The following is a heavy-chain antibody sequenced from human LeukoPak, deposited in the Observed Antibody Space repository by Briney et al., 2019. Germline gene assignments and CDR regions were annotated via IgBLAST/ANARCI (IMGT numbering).Heavy chain of an antibody. J-gene: IGHJ6*02. CDR1: GGSFSGYY. D-gene: IGHD2-2*02. V-gene: IGHV4-34*01. Sequence: SETLSLTCAVYGGSFSGYYWSWIRQPPGKGLEWIGEINHSGSTNYNPSLKSRVTISVDTSKNQFSLKLSSVTAADTAVYYCARSMVVVPAAISGYYYYYYGMDVWGQGTTVTVSS. CDR3: ARSMVVVPAAISGYYYYYYGMDV. CDR2: INHSGST.